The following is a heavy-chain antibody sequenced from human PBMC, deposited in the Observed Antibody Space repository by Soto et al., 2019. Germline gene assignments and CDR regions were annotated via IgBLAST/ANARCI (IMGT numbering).Heavy chain of an antibody. CDR2: ISTYNDNT. CDR1: GYTFTDYG. CDR3: AREEGISDWHAFDY. D-gene: IGHD6-19*01. Sequence: ASVKVSCKASGYTFTDYGISWVRQAPGQGLEWMGWISTYNDNTIYAQKIQGRVTMTTDTSTSTAYVELRSLRSDDTAVYYCAREEGISDWHAFDYWGQGTLVTVSS. J-gene: IGHJ4*02. V-gene: IGHV1-18*04.